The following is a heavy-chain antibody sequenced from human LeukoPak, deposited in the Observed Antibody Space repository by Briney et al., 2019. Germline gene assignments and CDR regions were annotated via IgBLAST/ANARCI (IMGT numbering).Heavy chain of an antibody. Sequence: SETLSLTCTVSGGSISSYYWSWIRQPPGKGLEWIGYIYYSGSTNYNPSLKSRVTISVDTSKNQFSLKLSSVTAADTAVYYCARDYSSGWSHWGQGTLVTVSS. CDR3: ARDYSSGWSH. CDR2: IYYSGST. D-gene: IGHD6-19*01. V-gene: IGHV4-59*01. J-gene: IGHJ4*02. CDR1: GGSISSYY.